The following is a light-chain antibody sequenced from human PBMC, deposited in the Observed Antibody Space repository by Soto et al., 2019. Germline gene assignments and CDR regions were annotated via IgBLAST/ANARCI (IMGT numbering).Light chain of an antibody. Sequence: EIVLTQSPGTLSLSPGERATLSCKTSQTVNSTFLVWYQQKPGQAPRLLIYGASNRATGIPYRFSGSGSGTDFTLKISRVEPDDSMEYYCQQNGTLPITFDPLTKVDIK. V-gene: IGKV3-20*01. CDR3: QQNGTLPIT. CDR1: QTVNSTF. J-gene: IGKJ3*01. CDR2: GAS.